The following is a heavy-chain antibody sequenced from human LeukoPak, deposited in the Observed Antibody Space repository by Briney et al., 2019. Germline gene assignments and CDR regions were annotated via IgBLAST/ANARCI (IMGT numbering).Heavy chain of an antibody. CDR1: GNSISGYY. V-gene: IGHV4-4*07. J-gene: IGHJ5*02. D-gene: IGHD6-25*01. CDR2: IYTSEIT. Sequence: SETLSLTCTVSGNSISGYYWSWIRQPAGKGLEWIGRIYTSEITNYNPSLKSRVTMSIDTSKNQFSLKLSSVTAADTAVYYCARGGQRFDPWGQGTLVTVSS. CDR3: ARGGQRFDP.